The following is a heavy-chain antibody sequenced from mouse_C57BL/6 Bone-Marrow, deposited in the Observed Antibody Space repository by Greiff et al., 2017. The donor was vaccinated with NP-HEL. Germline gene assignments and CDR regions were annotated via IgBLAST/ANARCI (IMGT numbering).Heavy chain of an antibody. CDR2: IRLKSDNYAT. J-gene: IGHJ3*01. D-gene: IGHD1-1*01. CDR1: GFTFSNYW. Sequence: EVQRVESGGGLVQPGGSMKLSCVASGFTFSNYWMNWVRQSPEKGLEWVAQIRLKSDNYATHYAESVKGRFTISRDDSKSSVYLQMNNLRAEDTGIYYCTAEFFYYGSSYTWFAYWGQGTLVTVSA. V-gene: IGHV6-3*01. CDR3: TAEFFYYGSSYTWFAY.